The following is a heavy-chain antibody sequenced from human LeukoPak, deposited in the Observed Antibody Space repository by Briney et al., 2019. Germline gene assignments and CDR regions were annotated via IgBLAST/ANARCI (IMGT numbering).Heavy chain of an antibody. CDR2: IIPILGRT. CDR1: GYTFTTYG. V-gene: IGHV1-69*10. Sequence: SVKVSCKASGYTFTTYGISWVRQAPGQGLEWVGGIIPILGRTDYAQKFQGRVTITADESTYTAYMDLTSLRSEDTAVYYCARDRVEGAFDIWGQGTTVTVSS. D-gene: IGHD5-24*01. J-gene: IGHJ3*02. CDR3: ARDRVEGAFDI.